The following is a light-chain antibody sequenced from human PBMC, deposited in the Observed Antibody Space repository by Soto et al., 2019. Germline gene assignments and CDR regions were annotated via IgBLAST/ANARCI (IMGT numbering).Light chain of an antibody. J-gene: IGKJ2*01. V-gene: IGKV3-11*01. CDR3: QQRSNWPAYT. CDR1: QRVSSD. Sequence: EIVLTQSPATLSLSPGERATLSCRASQRVSSDLAWYQQKPGQAPRLLIYDASNRATGIAARFSGSGSGTDFTLTIRNLEPEDCAVYYCQQRSNWPAYTFGQGTQLEIK. CDR2: DAS.